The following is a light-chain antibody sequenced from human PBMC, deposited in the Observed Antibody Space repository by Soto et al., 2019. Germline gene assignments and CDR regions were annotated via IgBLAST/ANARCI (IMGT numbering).Light chain of an antibody. CDR2: GTS. V-gene: IGKV3-20*01. CDR1: QTISSNY. Sequence: EIVLTQSPGTLSVSPGERATLSCRASQTISSNYLAWYQQKPGQAPSLLIYGTSSRATGIPDRFSGSGSGTDFILTISRLEPEDFAIYYCQQYGSWTFGQGTKVEIK. J-gene: IGKJ1*01. CDR3: QQYGSWT.